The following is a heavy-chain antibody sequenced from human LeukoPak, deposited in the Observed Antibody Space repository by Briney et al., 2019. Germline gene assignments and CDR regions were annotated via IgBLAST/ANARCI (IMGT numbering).Heavy chain of an antibody. CDR3: ARSHPVLRFFDY. D-gene: IGHD2-15*01. V-gene: IGHV3-13*01. CDR2: IGTAGDT. Sequence: GGSLRLSCAASGFTFSSYGMHWVRQATGKGLEWVSAIGTAGDTYYPGSVKGRFTISRENAKNSLYLQMNSLRAEDTAVYYCARSHPVLRFFDYWGQGTLVTVSS. J-gene: IGHJ4*02. CDR1: GFTFSSYG.